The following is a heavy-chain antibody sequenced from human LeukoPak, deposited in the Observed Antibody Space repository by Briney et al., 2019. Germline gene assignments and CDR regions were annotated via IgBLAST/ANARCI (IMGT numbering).Heavy chain of an antibody. Sequence: ASVKVSCKASGYTFTSSGISWVRQAPGQGLEWMGWISAYNGNTNYAQKLQGRVTMTTDTSTSTAYMELRSLRSDDTAVYYCARDTYYYDSSGSTDFDYWGQGTLVTVSS. CDR3: ARDTYYYDSSGSTDFDY. D-gene: IGHD3-22*01. CDR1: GYTFTSSG. CDR2: ISAYNGNT. J-gene: IGHJ4*02. V-gene: IGHV1-18*01.